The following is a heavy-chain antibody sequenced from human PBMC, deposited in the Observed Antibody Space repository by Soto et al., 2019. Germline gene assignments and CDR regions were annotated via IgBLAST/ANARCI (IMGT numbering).Heavy chain of an antibody. Sequence: QVQLVQSGAELKEPGASVKVSCRASGYTFISYYIHWVRQAPGQGLEWMGIINPNTGSASYAQNFQGSVAVTRDTSTSTVYLELSSLGSEDTAVYYCGRDPNFSLTFHYYGMDVWGQGTSVTVS. CDR1: GYTFISYY. J-gene: IGHJ6*02. CDR3: GRDPNFSLTFHYYGMDV. D-gene: IGHD3-3*02. V-gene: IGHV1-46*01. CDR2: INPNTGSA.